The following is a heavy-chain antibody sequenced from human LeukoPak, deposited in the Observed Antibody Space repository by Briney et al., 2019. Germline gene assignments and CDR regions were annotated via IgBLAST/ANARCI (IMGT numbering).Heavy chain of an antibody. D-gene: IGHD2-15*01. V-gene: IGHV3-7*01. CDR3: ARDYDYFSGHNLDAFDI. Sequence: PGGTLTLSCTASGLTFSNYWMTWGRQAPAPGLELVANIKEDGSAKSYVDSVKGRFTISRDNAKNSLYLQMDNLRVEDTAVYYCARDYDYFSGHNLDAFDIWGQGTTVTVSS. J-gene: IGHJ3*02. CDR1: GLTFSNYW. CDR2: IKEDGSAK.